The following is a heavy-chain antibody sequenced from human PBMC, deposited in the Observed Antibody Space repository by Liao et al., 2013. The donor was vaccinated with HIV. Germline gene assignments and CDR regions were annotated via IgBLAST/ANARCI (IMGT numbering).Heavy chain of an antibody. CDR3: ARSPWVDCSDCDVYWHYDV. Sequence: QVQLQQSGAGLLKPSETLSLTCAVSGASLSTYYWNWIRQRPGQGLEWIGEINHRGRTTYNPSLKRRVAISIDTSKKQFSLKMTSVTTADTAVYYCARSPWVDCSDCDVYWHYDVWGRGTLVTVSS. V-gene: IGHV4-34*01. J-gene: IGHJ2*01. CDR2: INHRGRT. D-gene: IGHD2-15*01. CDR1: GASLSTYY.